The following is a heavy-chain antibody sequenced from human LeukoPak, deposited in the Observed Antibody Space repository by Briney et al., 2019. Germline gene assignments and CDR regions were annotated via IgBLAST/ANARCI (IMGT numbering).Heavy chain of an antibody. CDR3: ASASIAVAGTRYYYYYMDV. Sequence: PSQTLSLTCTVSGGSISSGSYYWSWIRQPAGKGLEWIGRIYTSGSTNYSPSLKSRVTISVDTSKNRFSLKLSSVTAADTAVYYCASASIAVAGTRYYYYYMDVWGKGTTVTVSS. CDR1: GGSISSGSYY. D-gene: IGHD6-19*01. V-gene: IGHV4-61*02. CDR2: IYTSGST. J-gene: IGHJ6*03.